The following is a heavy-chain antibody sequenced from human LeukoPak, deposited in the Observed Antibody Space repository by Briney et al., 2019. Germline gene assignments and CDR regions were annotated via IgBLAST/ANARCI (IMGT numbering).Heavy chain of an antibody. CDR1: GYTFTGYY. J-gene: IGHJ4*02. Sequence: ASVKVSCKASGYTFTGYYMHWVRQAPGQGLEWMGWSNPNSGYTKYTQKFQGRVILTRDTSISTAYMALSRLTSDDTAVYYCARARVDYAAGSYAPLFDYWGQGTLVTVSS. V-gene: IGHV1-2*02. CDR3: ARARVDYAAGSYAPLFDY. CDR2: SNPNSGYT. D-gene: IGHD3-10*01.